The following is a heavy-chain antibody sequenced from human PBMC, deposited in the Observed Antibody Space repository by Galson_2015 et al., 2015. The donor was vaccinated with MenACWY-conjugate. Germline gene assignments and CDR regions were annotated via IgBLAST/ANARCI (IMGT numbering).Heavy chain of an antibody. CDR1: GFSFSTKW. D-gene: IGHD6-25*01. V-gene: IGHV3-74*03. Sequence: SLRLSCAASGFSFSTKWMHWVRQAPGKGPEWVSRITKDATGRMYAESVKGRFTISRDNAKDALFLQMNSLRVDDTAVYYYAREAEAMGDWYFGLWGRGTLVTVSS. CDR2: ITKDATGR. CDR3: AREAEAMGDWYFGL. J-gene: IGHJ2*01.